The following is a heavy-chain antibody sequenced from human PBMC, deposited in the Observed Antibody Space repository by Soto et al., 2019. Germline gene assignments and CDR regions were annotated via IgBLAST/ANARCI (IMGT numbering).Heavy chain of an antibody. J-gene: IGHJ4*02. CDR2: IYSSGST. CDR3: ARDHPHSYGVYYFDY. D-gene: IGHD5-18*01. V-gene: IGHV4-59*01. Sequence: SETLSLXCTVSGGSISNYYWNWIRQSPGKGPEWIGYIYSSGSTHYNPSLQNRVTISIDTSKNQVSLKVNSVTAADTAVYYCARDHPHSYGVYYFDYWGQGTPVTVSS. CDR1: GGSISNYY.